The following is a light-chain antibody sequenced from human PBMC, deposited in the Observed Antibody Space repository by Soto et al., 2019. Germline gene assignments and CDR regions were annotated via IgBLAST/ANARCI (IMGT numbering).Light chain of an antibody. V-gene: IGKV1-5*01. CDR1: QNINSW. CDR2: DAS. J-gene: IGKJ1*01. Sequence: DIQMTQSPSTLSASVGDRVTITCRASQNINSWLAWYQQKPGKAPNLLIYDASTLESGVPSRFSGSGSGTEFTLTISSLQPDDFATYYCQQYQSDTWTFGQGTKVDIK. CDR3: QQYQSDTWT.